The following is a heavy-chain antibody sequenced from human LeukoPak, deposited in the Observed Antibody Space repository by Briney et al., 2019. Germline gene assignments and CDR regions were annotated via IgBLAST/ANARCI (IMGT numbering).Heavy chain of an antibody. CDR1: GGSMSSYY. V-gene: IGHV4-59*01. D-gene: IGHD2-15*01. Sequence: SETLSLTCTVSGGSMSSYYWSWIRQPPGKGPEWIGYIYYSGTTSYNPSLKGRVTISMDTSNNHFSLKLRSVTAGDTAVYYCARGWPDYYSMDIWGPGTTVSVSS. CDR3: ARGWPDYYSMDI. CDR2: IYYSGTT. J-gene: IGHJ6*02.